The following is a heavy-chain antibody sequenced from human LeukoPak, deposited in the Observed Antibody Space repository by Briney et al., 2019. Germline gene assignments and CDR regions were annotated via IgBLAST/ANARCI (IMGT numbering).Heavy chain of an antibody. Sequence: GGCLRLSWAASGCTFSSYAMSWVRQAPGKGLEWVSAISGSGGSTYYADSVKGRFTISRDNSMNTLYLQMNSLRAEDTAVYYCAKSGRTTERSPFDPWGQGTLVTVSS. J-gene: IGHJ5*02. CDR1: GCTFSSYA. D-gene: IGHD2-2*01. V-gene: IGHV3-23*01. CDR3: AKSGRTTERSPFDP. CDR2: ISGSGGST.